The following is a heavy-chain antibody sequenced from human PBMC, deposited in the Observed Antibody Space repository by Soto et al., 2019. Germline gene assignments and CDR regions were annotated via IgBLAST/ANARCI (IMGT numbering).Heavy chain of an antibody. D-gene: IGHD3-10*02. Sequence: EVQLVESGGGLVQPGGSLRLSCAASGFTVSSNFMSWVRQAPGKGLEWVSVIYSGGSTYYADSVKGRFTISRDNSRNTLYLQMNTLGGEDTAVYYCARSTMIGLLSHWGQGTLVTVSS. J-gene: IGHJ4*02. CDR3: ARSTMIGLLSH. V-gene: IGHV3-66*01. CDR1: GFTVSSNF. CDR2: IYSGGST.